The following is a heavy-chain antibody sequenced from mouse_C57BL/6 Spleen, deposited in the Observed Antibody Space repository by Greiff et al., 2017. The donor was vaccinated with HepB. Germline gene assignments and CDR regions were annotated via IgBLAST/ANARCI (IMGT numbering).Heavy chain of an antibody. CDR3: AREPSFITTVVATGYFDV. J-gene: IGHJ1*03. V-gene: IGHV5-4*01. CDR1: GFTFSSYA. Sequence: EVKLMESGGGLVKPGGSLKLSCAASGFTFSSYAMSWVRQTPEKRLEWVATISDGGSYTYYPDNVKGRFTISRDNAKNNLYLQMSHLKSEDTAMYYCAREPSFITTVVATGYFDVWGTGTTVTVSS. CDR2: ISDGGSYT. D-gene: IGHD1-1*01.